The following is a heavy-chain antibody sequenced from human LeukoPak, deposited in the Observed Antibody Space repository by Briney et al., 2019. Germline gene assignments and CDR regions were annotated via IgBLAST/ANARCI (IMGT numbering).Heavy chain of an antibody. Sequence: PSETLSLTCTVSGGSISSSSYYWGWIRQPPGKGLEWIGSIYHSGSTYYNPSLKSRVTISVDTSKNQFSLKLSSVTAADTAVYYCARDGLGYCSSTSCEGGDYWGQGTLVTVSS. CDR1: GGSISSSSYY. V-gene: IGHV4-39*07. CDR3: ARDGLGYCSSTSCEGGDY. J-gene: IGHJ4*02. CDR2: IYHSGST. D-gene: IGHD2-2*01.